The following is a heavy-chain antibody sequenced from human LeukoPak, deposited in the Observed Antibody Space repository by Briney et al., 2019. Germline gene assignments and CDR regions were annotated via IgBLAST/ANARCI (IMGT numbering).Heavy chain of an antibody. J-gene: IGHJ4*02. CDR3: ARDSSGTVGY. V-gene: IGHV3-74*01. CDR1: GFTFSRHW. Sequence: GGSLRLSCAASGFTFSRHWMHWVRQAPGKGLVWVSRINSDGSTTNYADSVRGRFTISRDNAKNTLYLQMNSLRAEDTAVYYCARDSSGTVGYWGQGTLVTVSS. D-gene: IGHD3-22*01. CDR2: INSDGSTT.